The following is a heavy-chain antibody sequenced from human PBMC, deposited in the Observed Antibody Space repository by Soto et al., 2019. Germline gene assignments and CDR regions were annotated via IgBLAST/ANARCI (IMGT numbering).Heavy chain of an antibody. CDR1: GGSISSYY. Sequence: QVQLQESGPGLVKPSETLSLTCTVSGGSISSYYWSWIRQPAGKGLEWIGRIYTSGSTNYNPSLKSRVTMSVDTSKNQFSLKLSSVTAADTDVYYCARVDFGGGANWFDPWGQGPLVTVSS. J-gene: IGHJ5*02. CDR2: IYTSGST. D-gene: IGHD3-3*01. V-gene: IGHV4-4*07. CDR3: ARVDFGGGANWFDP.